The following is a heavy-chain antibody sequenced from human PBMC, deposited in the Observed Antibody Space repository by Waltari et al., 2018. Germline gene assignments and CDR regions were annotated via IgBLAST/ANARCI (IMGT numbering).Heavy chain of an antibody. J-gene: IGHJ3*02. Sequence: EVQLMQSGAAVKTPGESLKISCKVSGYSFTSYWIGCVSQMPGQGLWWMGIIYPGESDTRYSPSFQGQGPNSADKSISTGYLQWSSLKVSDTAMYYCARQGAYCGGDCYSDDAFDIWGQGTMVTVPS. CDR3: ARQGAYCGGDCYSDDAFDI. CDR2: IYPGESDT. V-gene: IGHV5-51*01. CDR1: GYSFTSYW. D-gene: IGHD2-21*02.